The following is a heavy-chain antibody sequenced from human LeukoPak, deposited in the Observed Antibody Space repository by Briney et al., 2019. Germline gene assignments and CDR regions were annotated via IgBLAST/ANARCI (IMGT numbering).Heavy chain of an antibody. J-gene: IGHJ4*02. CDR3: AKDINWASFES. CDR1: GFTLSSSE. V-gene: IGHV3-23*01. CDR2: IIGSGGTT. D-gene: IGHD7-27*01. Sequence: GGSLRLSCAASGFTLSSSEMDWVRQAPGKGLEWVSGIIGSGGTTYYADSVKGRFTISRDNSKNTLYLQMNSLRAEDTALYYCAKDINWASFESWGQGTLVTVSS.